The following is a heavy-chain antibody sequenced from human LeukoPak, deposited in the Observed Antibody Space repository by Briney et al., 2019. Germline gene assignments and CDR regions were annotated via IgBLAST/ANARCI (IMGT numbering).Heavy chain of an antibody. Sequence: ASVKVSCKASGYTFTSYYMHWVRQAPGQGLEWMGIINPSGGSTSYAQKLQGRVTMTTDTSTSTAYMELRSLRSDDTAVYYCARLGYCSGGSCPTSYYNWFDPWGQGTLVTVSS. CDR3: ARLGYCSGGSCPTSYYNWFDP. J-gene: IGHJ5*02. D-gene: IGHD2-15*01. CDR1: GYTFTSYY. V-gene: IGHV1-46*01. CDR2: INPSGGST.